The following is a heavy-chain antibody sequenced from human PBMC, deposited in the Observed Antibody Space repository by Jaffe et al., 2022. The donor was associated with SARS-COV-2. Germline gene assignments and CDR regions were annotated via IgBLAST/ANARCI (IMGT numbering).Heavy chain of an antibody. Sequence: QVQLVQSGAEVKKPGSSVKVSCQVSGGTFSSYSLSWVRQAPGQGLEWMGGIIPIFGTTHYAQGFQGRVTFTADESTSTAYMELINLRFEDRAVYYCARSFGDYNYMDVWGKGTTVTVPS. D-gene: IGHD3-10*01. CDR3: ARSFGDYNYMDV. V-gene: IGHV1-69*01. CDR1: GGTFSSYS. J-gene: IGHJ6*03. CDR2: IIPIFGTT.